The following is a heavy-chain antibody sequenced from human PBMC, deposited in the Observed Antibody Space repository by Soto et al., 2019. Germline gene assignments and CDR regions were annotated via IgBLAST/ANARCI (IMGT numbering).Heavy chain of an antibody. J-gene: IGHJ6*02. Sequence: EEQLVESGGGLVQPGGSLRLSCVASGFTFSNSSMHWVRQAAGKGLEWILYISSNSVTIYYTDSVKGRFTMSRGNARDSLVLQMNSLRAGDTAVYYCARRTVVAGRNFYYFYGMDVWGLGTTVTVSS. CDR2: ISSNSVTI. CDR3: ARRTVVAGRNFYYFYGMDV. CDR1: GFTFSNSS. V-gene: IGHV3-48*01. D-gene: IGHD6-19*01.